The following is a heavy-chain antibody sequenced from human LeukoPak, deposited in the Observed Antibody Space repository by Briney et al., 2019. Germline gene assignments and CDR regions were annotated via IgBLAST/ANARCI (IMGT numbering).Heavy chain of an antibody. V-gene: IGHV1-2*02. CDR1: GYTFTGYY. Sequence: ASVKVSCKASGYTFTGYYMHWVRQAPGQGLEWMGWINPNSGGTNYAQKFQGRVTMTRDTSISTAYMELSRLRSDDTAVYYCARGPYDFWSGYSDYWGQGTLVTVPS. CDR3: ARGPYDFWSGYSDY. CDR2: INPNSGGT. D-gene: IGHD3-3*01. J-gene: IGHJ4*02.